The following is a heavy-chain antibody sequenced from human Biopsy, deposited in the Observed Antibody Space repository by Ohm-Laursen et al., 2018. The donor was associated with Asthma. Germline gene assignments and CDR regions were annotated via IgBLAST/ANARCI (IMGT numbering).Heavy chain of an antibody. D-gene: IGHD4-17*01. Sequence: ESSVKVSCKISGYSLTDLSMHWARQAPGQGLEWMGGHDHEEGGTVNARRFQGRVTMTEDTSTDTAYMELSSLSSDDTAVYYCASDFPKDYVRYNFQFWGQGTLVTVSS. CDR3: ASDFPKDYVRYNFQF. V-gene: IGHV1-24*01. CDR2: HDHEEGGT. CDR1: GYSLTDLS. J-gene: IGHJ4*02.